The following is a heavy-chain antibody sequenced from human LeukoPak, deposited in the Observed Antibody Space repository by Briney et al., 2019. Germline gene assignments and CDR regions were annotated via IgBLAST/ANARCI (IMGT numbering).Heavy chain of an antibody. V-gene: IGHV4-34*01. J-gene: IGHJ4*02. CDR2: INHSGST. CDR3: ARPRGYYAKGYFDY. D-gene: IGHD1-26*01. Sequence: SETLSLTCTVSGGSISTDNYWSWIRQPPGKGLEWIGEINHSGSTNYNPSLKSRVTISVDTSKNQFSLKLSSVTAADTAVYYCARPRGYYAKGYFDYWGQGTLVTVSS. CDR1: GGSISTDNY.